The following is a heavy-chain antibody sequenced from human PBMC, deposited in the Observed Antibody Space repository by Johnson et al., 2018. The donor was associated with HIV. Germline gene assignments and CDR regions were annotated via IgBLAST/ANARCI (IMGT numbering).Heavy chain of an antibody. V-gene: IGHV3-33*08. CDR1: GIIFSHYG. J-gene: IGHJ3*02. Sequence: QVQLVESGGGVVQPGRSLRLSCAVSGIIFSHYGMHWVRQAPGKGLEWVAFTQYDGSNKYYADSMKGRFTISRDNSKKTLYLQMNSLRAEDTAVYYCARDSTPWGGDYVGYAFDIWGQGTMVTVSS. CDR3: ARDSTPWGGDYVGYAFDI. CDR2: TQYDGSNK. D-gene: IGHD4-17*01.